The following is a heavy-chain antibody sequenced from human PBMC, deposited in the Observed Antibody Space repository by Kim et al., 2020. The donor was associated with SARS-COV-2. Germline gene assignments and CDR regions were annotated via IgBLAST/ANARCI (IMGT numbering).Heavy chain of an antibody. CDR3: ARVAYCSSTSCYTEFDY. Sequence: GGSLRLSCAASGFTFSSYGMHWVRQAPGKGLEWVAVIWYDGSNKYYADSVKGRFTISRDNSKNTLYLQMNSLRAEDTAVYYCARVAYCSSTSCYTEFDYWGQGTLVTVSS. D-gene: IGHD2-2*02. CDR2: IWYDGSNK. J-gene: IGHJ4*02. V-gene: IGHV3-33*01. CDR1: GFTFSSYG.